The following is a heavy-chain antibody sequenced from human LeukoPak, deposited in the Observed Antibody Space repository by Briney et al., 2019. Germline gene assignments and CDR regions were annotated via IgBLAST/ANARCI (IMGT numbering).Heavy chain of an antibody. Sequence: SETLSLTCTVSGASVCSAGYFWSWIRQPPGGRLEWVGYIYYISNTNYNSSLRSRVTMSVDPSKNQFSLKLNSVTAADTAVYYCARTQSQSGSYRYYFGYWGQGTLVTVSS. CDR3: ARTQSQSGSYRYYFGY. CDR1: GASVCSAGYF. J-gene: IGHJ4*02. D-gene: IGHD1-26*01. CDR2: IYYISNT. V-gene: IGHV4-61*08.